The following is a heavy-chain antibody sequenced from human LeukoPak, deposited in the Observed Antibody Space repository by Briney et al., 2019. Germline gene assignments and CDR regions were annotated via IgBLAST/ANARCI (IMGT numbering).Heavy chain of an antibody. CDR1: GFTFSSYA. V-gene: IGHV3-23*01. J-gene: IGHJ4*02. Sequence: GGSLRLSCAASGFTFSSYAMSWVRQAPGKGLEWVSAISGSGGSTYYADSVKGRFTVSRDNSRDTLYLQMNSLRAEDTAVYYCAKDRSMVRGVTSFDYWGQGALVTVSS. D-gene: IGHD3-10*01. CDR3: AKDRSMVRGVTSFDY. CDR2: ISGSGGST.